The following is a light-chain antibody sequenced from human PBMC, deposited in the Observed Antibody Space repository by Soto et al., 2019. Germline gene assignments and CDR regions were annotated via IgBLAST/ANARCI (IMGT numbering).Light chain of an antibody. Sequence: QSVLTQPPSASGTPGQRVTISCSGSSSNIGSKTVNWYQQLPGTAPKLLIYSNNQRPSGVPDRFSGSKSGTSASLAISGLQSEDEADYYCAEWDDSLNGVVFGGGTKVTVL. CDR3: AEWDDSLNGVV. CDR2: SNN. V-gene: IGLV1-44*01. CDR1: SSNIGSKT. J-gene: IGLJ2*01.